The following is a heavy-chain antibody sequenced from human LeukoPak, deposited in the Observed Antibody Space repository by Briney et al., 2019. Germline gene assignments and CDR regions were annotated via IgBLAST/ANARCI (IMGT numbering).Heavy chain of an antibody. CDR3: ARSSRGYKDY. CDR2: INHSGST. V-gene: IGHV4-34*01. Sequence: PSETLSLTCAVYGGSFSGYYWSWIRQPPGKGLEWIGEINHSGSTNYNPSLKSRVTISVDTSKNQFSLKLSSVTAADTAVYYCARSSRGYKDYRGQGTLVTVSS. D-gene: IGHD5-24*01. CDR1: GGSFSGYY. J-gene: IGHJ4*02.